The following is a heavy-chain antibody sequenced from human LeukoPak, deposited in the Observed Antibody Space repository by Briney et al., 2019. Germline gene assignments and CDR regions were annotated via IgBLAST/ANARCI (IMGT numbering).Heavy chain of an antibody. Sequence: GGSLRLSCAASGLTFNNYALTWIRQAPGKGLEWVSSLSGRGGNTYYAACVKGRFTISRDDAKNTLFLQMNSLRAEDTAVYYCATGYSDSLRSPLDSWGQGTLVTVSS. J-gene: IGHJ5*01. CDR3: ATGYSDSLRSPLDS. D-gene: IGHD3-22*01. CDR2: LSGRGGNT. V-gene: IGHV3-23*01. CDR1: GLTFNNYA.